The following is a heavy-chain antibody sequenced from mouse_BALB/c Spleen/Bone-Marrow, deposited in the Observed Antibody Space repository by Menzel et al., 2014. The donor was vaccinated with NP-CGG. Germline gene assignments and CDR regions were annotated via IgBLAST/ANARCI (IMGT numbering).Heavy chain of an antibody. CDR1: GYSFTAYY. Sequence: VQLKQSGPELVKPGASVRISCKASGYSFTAYYIHWVKQSHVKSLEWIGRINPYNGATSYNQNFKDKASLTVDKSSSTAYTELHSLTSEDSAVYYCARKGNYGWFAYWGQGTLVTVSA. J-gene: IGHJ3*01. D-gene: IGHD2-1*01. CDR3: ARKGNYGWFAY. V-gene: IGHV1-31*01. CDR2: INPYNGAT.